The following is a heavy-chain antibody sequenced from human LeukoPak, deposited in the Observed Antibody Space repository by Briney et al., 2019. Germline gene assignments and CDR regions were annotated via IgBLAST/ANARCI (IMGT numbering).Heavy chain of an antibody. CDR3: ARASTYYYDSSGLYYGMDV. V-gene: IGHV3-74*01. J-gene: IGHJ6*02. CDR2: INSDGSST. D-gene: IGHD3-22*01. Sequence: GGSLRLSCAASGFTFSSYWMHWVRHAPGKGLVWVSRINSDGSSTSYADSVKGRFTISRDNAKNTLYLQMNSLRAEDTAVYYCARASTYYYDSSGLYYGMDVWGQGTTVTVSS. CDR1: GFTFSSYW.